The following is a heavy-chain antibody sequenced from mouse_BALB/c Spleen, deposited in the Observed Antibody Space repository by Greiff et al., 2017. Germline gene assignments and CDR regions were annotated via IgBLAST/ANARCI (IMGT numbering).Heavy chain of an antibody. CDR1: GFTFSSYG. CDR3: ARGDYRYAMDY. V-gene: IGHV5-6*01. CDR2: ISSGGSYT. Sequence: EVKLMESGGDLVKPGGSLKLSCAASGFTFSSYGMSWVRQTPDKRLEWVATISSGGSYTYYPDSVKGRFTISRDNAKNTLYLQMSSLKSQDTAMYYCARGDYRYAMDYWGQGTSVTVSS. J-gene: IGHJ4*01. D-gene: IGHD2-14*01.